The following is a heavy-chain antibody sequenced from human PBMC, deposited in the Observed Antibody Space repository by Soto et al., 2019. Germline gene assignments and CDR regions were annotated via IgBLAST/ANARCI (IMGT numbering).Heavy chain of an antibody. CDR1: GYTFTSYG. D-gene: IGHD6-13*01. V-gene: IGHV1-18*04. Sequence: GASVKVSCKASGYTFTSYGISWVRQAPGQGLEWMGWISAYNGNTNYAQKLQGRVTMTTDTSTSTAYMELRSLRSDDTAVYYCARDPSLFPYGSSWYPYWGQGTLVTVSS. CDR3: ARDPSLFPYGSSWYPY. J-gene: IGHJ4*02. CDR2: ISAYNGNT.